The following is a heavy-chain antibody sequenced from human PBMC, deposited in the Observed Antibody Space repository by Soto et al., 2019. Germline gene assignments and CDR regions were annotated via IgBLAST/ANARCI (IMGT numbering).Heavy chain of an antibody. CDR1: GDSIGSSTNY. D-gene: IGHD5-18*01. V-gene: IGHV4-39*01. CDR2: IYHSGNT. Sequence: PSETLSLTCSVSGDSIGSSTNYWGWIRQPPGKGLEWIGTIYHSGNTYYNPTLKSRVAISVDMSKSQFSLRLNSVTAADTAVSYCARHEWLQLWLVTEYWGQGALVTVSS. CDR3: ARHEWLQLWLVTEY. J-gene: IGHJ4*02.